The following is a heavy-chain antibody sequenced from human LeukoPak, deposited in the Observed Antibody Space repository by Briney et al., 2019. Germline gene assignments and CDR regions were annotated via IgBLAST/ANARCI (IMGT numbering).Heavy chain of an antibody. J-gene: IGHJ5*02. CDR2: IYYSGGT. D-gene: IGHD2-15*01. CDR3: ARVVVVVAATRSGSNWFDP. CDR1: GDSISSYY. V-gene: IGHV4-59*01. Sequence: PSETLSLTCTVSGDSISSYYWSWIRQPPGKGLEWIGYIYYSGGTNYNPSLKSRVTISVDTSKNQFSLKLSSVTAADTAVYYCARVVVVVAATRSGSNWFDPWGQGTLVTVSS.